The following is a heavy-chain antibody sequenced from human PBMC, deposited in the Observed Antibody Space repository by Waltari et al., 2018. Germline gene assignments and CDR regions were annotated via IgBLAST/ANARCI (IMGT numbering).Heavy chain of an antibody. Sequence: EVQLLESGGGLVQPGGSLRLSCAASGFSFSSYGMSWVRQAPGKGLGWVSTGSGSGGTTYYADSVKGRFTISRDNSKNTLYLQMNSLRVEDTAVYYCATAARYSSSWYDGGYSWGQGTLVTVSS. D-gene: IGHD6-13*01. J-gene: IGHJ5*01. V-gene: IGHV3-23*01. CDR1: GFSFSSYG. CDR2: GSGSGGTT. CDR3: ATAARYSSSWYDGGYS.